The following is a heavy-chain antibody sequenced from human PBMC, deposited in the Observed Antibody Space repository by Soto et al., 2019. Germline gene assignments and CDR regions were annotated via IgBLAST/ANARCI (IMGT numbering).Heavy chain of an antibody. CDR1: GGSISSGGYY. CDR2: IYYSGST. Sequence: SETLSLTCTVSGGSISSGGYYWSWIRQHPGKGLEWIGYIYYSGSTYYNPSLKSRVTISVDTSKNQFSLKLSSVTAADTAVYYCARGQQLVVYYFDYWGQGTLVTVSS. J-gene: IGHJ4*02. CDR3: ARGQQLVVYYFDY. V-gene: IGHV4-31*03. D-gene: IGHD6-6*01.